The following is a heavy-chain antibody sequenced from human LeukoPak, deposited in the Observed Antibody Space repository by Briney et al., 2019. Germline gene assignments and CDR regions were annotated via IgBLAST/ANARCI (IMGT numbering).Heavy chain of an antibody. Sequence: GGSLRLSCAAPGFIFSSYSMNWVRQAPGKGLEWVSSITSSSSYIYYADSVKGRFTLSRDNAKNSLYLQMNSLRAEDTAVYYCARGGTPSSSWYTKSKNWFDPWGQGTLVTVSS. J-gene: IGHJ5*02. CDR3: ARGGTPSSSWYTKSKNWFDP. CDR1: GFIFSSYS. CDR2: ITSSSSYI. V-gene: IGHV3-21*01. D-gene: IGHD6-13*01.